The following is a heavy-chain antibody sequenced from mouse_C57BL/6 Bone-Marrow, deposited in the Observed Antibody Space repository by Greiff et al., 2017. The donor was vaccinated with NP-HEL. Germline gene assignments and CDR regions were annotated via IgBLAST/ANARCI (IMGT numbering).Heavy chain of an antibody. CDR2: IDPSDSYT. CDR1: GYTFTSYW. V-gene: IGHV1-69*01. D-gene: IGHD4-1*01. J-gene: IGHJ3*01. Sequence: QVQLQQSGAELVMPGASVKLSCKASGYTFTSYWMHWVKQRPGQGLAWIGEIDPSDSYTNYNQKFKGKSTLTVDKSSSTAYMQLSSLTSEDSAVYYSAREDWAWFAYWGQGTLVTVSA. CDR3: AREDWAWFAY.